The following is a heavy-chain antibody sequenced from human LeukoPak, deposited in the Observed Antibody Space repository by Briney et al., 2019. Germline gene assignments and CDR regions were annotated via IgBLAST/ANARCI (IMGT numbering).Heavy chain of an antibody. D-gene: IGHD2-15*01. CDR2: ISGSDGST. CDR1: AFTFSSYA. J-gene: IGHJ4*02. Sequence: GGSLRLSCAASAFTFSSYAMSWVRQAPGKGLEWVSAISGSDGSTYYADSVKGRFTISRDNSKNTLYLQMNSLRAEDPAVYYCAKKGCSGGMCYGYYFDYWGQGTLVTVSS. V-gene: IGHV3-23*01. CDR3: AKKGCSGGMCYGYYFDY.